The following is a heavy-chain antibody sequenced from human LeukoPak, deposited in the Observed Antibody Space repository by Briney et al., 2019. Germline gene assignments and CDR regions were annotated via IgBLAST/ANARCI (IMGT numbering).Heavy chain of an antibody. Sequence: GGSLRLSCAVSGFTFSTYWMSWVRQAPGKGLEWVANIKQDGSQKYYVHSVKGRFTISRDNAKNSLYLQMNSLRAEDTAVYYCAREKSGSSAAFDYWGQGTLVTVSS. V-gene: IGHV3-7*01. CDR1: GFTFSTYW. CDR3: AREKSGSSAAFDY. CDR2: IKQDGSQK. J-gene: IGHJ4*02. D-gene: IGHD1-26*01.